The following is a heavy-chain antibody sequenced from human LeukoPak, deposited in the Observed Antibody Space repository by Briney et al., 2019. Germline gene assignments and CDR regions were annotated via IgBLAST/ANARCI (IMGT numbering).Heavy chain of an antibody. CDR3: AKALLQYCSTTSCYEIDS. Sequence: GGSLRLSGAASGFTFSSYGMHWVRQAPGKGLEWVAVISYEGSSKFYADSVKGRFTISRDKSKNTLYLQMNSLRPEDTAVYYCAKALLQYCSTTSCYEIDSWGQGTLVTVSS. D-gene: IGHD2-2*01. CDR1: GFTFSSYG. J-gene: IGHJ4*02. V-gene: IGHV3-30*18. CDR2: ISYEGSSK.